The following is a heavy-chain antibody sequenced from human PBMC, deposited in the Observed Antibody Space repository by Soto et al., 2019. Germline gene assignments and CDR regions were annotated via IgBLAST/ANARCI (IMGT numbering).Heavy chain of an antibody. V-gene: IGHV1-2*02. CDR1: GYTFTGYY. D-gene: IGHD6-6*01. CDR2: INPNSGGT. J-gene: IGHJ3*02. CDR3: ARTSIDIAARRMDAFDI. Sequence: ASVKVSCKASGYTFTGYYMHWVRQAPGQGLEWMGWINPNSGGTNYAQKFQGRVTMTGDTSISTAYMELSRLRSDDTAVYYCARTSIDIAARRMDAFDIWGQGTMVTVSS.